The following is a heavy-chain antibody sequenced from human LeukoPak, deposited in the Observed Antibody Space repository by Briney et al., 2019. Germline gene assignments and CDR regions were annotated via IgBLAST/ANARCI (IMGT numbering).Heavy chain of an antibody. CDR2: IYHSGST. Sequence: SETLSLTCTVSGYSISSGYYWGWIRQPPGKGLEWIGSIYHSGSTYYNPSLKSRVTISVDTSKNQFSLKLSSVTAADTAVYYCARDRKWLRLGPNWFDPWGQGTLVTVSS. D-gene: IGHD5-12*01. V-gene: IGHV4-38-2*02. CDR3: ARDRKWLRLGPNWFDP. CDR1: GYSISSGYY. J-gene: IGHJ5*02.